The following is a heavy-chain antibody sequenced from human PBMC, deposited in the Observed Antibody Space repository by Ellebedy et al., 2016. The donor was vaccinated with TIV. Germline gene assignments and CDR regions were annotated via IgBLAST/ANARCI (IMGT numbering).Heavy chain of an antibody. CDR3: ARQGITVGYNWFDP. J-gene: IGHJ5*02. V-gene: IGHV3-23*01. Sequence: GESLKISCAASGFTFSGYAMSWVRQAPGKGLERVSGINAGGGKTYYADSGKGRFTISRDNCKNTLYLQMNSLRAEDPAVYYCARQGITVGYNWFDPWGQGTLVTVSS. D-gene: IGHD3-16*01. CDR1: GFTFSGYA. CDR2: INAGGGKT.